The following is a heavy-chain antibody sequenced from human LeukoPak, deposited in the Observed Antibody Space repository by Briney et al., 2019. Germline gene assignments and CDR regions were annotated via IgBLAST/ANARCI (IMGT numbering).Heavy chain of an antibody. CDR1: GFSFDTYA. V-gene: IGHV3-33*01. CDR2: IWHDGSHK. Sequence: GGSLRLSCAASGFSFDTYAMHWVRQAPGQGLEWVALIWHDGSHKFYSNSVRGQFTISRDNSKNTVYLQMNNLRPDDTAVYYCAREIFGSGSYPDLWGQGTLVTASS. CDR3: AREIFGSGSYPDL. D-gene: IGHD3-10*01. J-gene: IGHJ5*02.